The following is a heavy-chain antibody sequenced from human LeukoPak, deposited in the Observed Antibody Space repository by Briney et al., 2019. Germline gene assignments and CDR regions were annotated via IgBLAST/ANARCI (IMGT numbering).Heavy chain of an antibody. Sequence: GGSLRLSCAASGFTFSSYAMRWVRQAPGKGLEWVSAFSGSGGSTYYADSVKGRFTIPRDNSKNTLYLQMNSLRAEDTAVYYCARSGYNRFDYWGQGTLVTV. CDR2: FSGSGGST. J-gene: IGHJ4*02. D-gene: IGHD5-24*01. CDR1: GFTFSSYA. CDR3: ARSGYNRFDY. V-gene: IGHV3-23*01.